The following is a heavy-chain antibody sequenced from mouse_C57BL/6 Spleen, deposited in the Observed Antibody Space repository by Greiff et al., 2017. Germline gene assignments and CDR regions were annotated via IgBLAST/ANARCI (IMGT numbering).Heavy chain of an antibody. V-gene: IGHV5-4*01. D-gene: IGHD1-1*01. CDR2: ISDGGSYT. CDR3: ARDLGYYGSSTFDY. J-gene: IGHJ2*01. CDR1: GFTFSSYA. Sequence: EVQLVESGGGLVKPGGSLKLSCAASGFTFSSYAMSWVRQTPEKRLEWVATISDGGSYTYYPDNIKGRFTISRDNAKNNLYLQMSHLKSEDTAMYYCARDLGYYGSSTFDYWGQGTTLTVSS.